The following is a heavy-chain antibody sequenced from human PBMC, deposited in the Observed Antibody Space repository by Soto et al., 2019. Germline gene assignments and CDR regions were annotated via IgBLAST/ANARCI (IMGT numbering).Heavy chain of an antibody. V-gene: IGHV2-5*02. Sequence: QITLKESGPTLVKPTQTLTLTCTFSGLSLSTSGEAVGWIRQPPGKALEWLALIYWDDDKLYNPTLKTRPTITKATSKNHAVLTLTNMYPVDTATYYCAHYVSTSPAGWFDPWGQGILVTVSS. D-gene: IGHD3-10*02. CDR1: GLSLSTSGEA. J-gene: IGHJ5*02. CDR3: AHYVSTSPAGWFDP. CDR2: IYWDDDK.